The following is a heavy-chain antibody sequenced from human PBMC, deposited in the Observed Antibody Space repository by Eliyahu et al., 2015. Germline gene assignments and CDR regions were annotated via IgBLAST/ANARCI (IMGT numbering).Heavy chain of an antibody. CDR2: INSDGSRP. CDR3: ARSIAAHAFDY. D-gene: IGHD6-6*01. Sequence: EVQLVESGGGLVQPGGSLRLSCAASGFTFSSYWMHWVRQAPGKGLVWVSRINSDGSRPRYGDPPKGARIISRDNAKNTLYLQMNSLRAEDTAVYYCARSIAAHAFDYWGQGTLVTVSS. CDR1: GFTFSSYW. V-gene: IGHV3-74*01. J-gene: IGHJ4*02.